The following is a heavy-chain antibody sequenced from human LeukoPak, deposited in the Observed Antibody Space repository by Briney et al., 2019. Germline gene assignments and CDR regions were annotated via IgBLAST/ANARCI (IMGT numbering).Heavy chain of an antibody. J-gene: IGHJ5*02. CDR1: GGSISSYY. D-gene: IGHD6-13*01. Sequence: PSETLSLTCSVSGGSISSYYWSWIRQPPGKGLEWIGYVSYSGYTNYNPSLESRVTISADTSKNQFSVKLSSVTAADTAVYYCARVKAAAGTHWFDPRGQGTLVTVSS. CDR3: ARVKAAAGTHWFDP. CDR2: VSYSGYT. V-gene: IGHV4-59*01.